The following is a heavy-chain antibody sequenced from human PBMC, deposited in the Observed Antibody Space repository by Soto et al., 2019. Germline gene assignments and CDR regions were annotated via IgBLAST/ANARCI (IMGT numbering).Heavy chain of an antibody. CDR1: GYSVSSSDYY. CDR3: ASLSVSLSGPYGIHV. V-gene: IGHV4-39*01. Sequence: QLHLQESGPGLVKPSETLSLTCSVSGYSVSSSDYYWAWIRQPPGKGLEWIGSMFYSGPTYYNPSLERRVTLSGDTSKNQFSVRLNSVTAADTAVYYCASLSVSLSGPYGIHVWGQGTTVTVSS. CDR2: MFYSGPT. J-gene: IGHJ6*02. D-gene: IGHD2-15*01.